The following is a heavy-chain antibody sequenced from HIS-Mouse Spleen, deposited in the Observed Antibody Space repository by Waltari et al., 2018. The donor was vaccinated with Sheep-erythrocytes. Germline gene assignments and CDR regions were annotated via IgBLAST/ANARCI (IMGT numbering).Heavy chain of an antibody. CDR3: ARLFYVDILATTLFDY. Sequence: MPGKGLEWMGIIYPGDSDTRYSPSFQGQVTISADKSISTAYLQWSSLKASDTAMYYCARLFYVDILATTLFDYWGQGTLVTVSS. J-gene: IGHJ4*02. CDR2: IYPGDSDT. D-gene: IGHD5-12*01. V-gene: IGHV5-51*01.